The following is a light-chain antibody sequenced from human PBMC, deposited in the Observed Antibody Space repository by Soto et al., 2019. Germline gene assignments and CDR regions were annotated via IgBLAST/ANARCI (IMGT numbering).Light chain of an antibody. Sequence: DIQVTQSPPTLSASVGDRVTITCRASQTISTWMAWYQQKPGKAPKLLIYDASNLETGVPSRFSGSGSGTDFTFTISSLQPEDIATYYCQQYDNLPFAFGQGTRLEIK. CDR2: DAS. V-gene: IGKV1-33*01. J-gene: IGKJ5*01. CDR1: QTISTW. CDR3: QQYDNLPFA.